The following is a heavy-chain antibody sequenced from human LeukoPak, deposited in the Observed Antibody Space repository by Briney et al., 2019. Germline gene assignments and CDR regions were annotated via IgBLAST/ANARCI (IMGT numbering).Heavy chain of an antibody. CDR2: INHSGST. CDR1: GGSFSGYY. Sequence: PSETLSLTCAVYGGSFSGYYWSWIRQPPGKGLEWIGEINHSGSTNYNPSLKSRVTISVDTSKNQFSLKLSSVTAADTAVYYCARRTRLWFGESRNWFDPWGQGTLVTVSS. D-gene: IGHD3-10*01. V-gene: IGHV4-34*01. CDR3: ARRTRLWFGESRNWFDP. J-gene: IGHJ5*02.